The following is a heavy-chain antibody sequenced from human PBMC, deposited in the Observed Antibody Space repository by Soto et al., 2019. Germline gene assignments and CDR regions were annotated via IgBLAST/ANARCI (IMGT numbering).Heavy chain of an antibody. V-gene: IGHV4-59*12. CDR2: IYHSGST. Sequence: SETLSLTCTVSGGSISSNYWTWIRQPPGKGLEWIGYIYHSGSTYYNPSLKSRVTISVDRSKNQFSLKLSSVTAADTAVYYCARGRGNGYNYDAFDIWGQGTMVTVPS. CDR1: GGSISSNY. D-gene: IGHD5-12*01. J-gene: IGHJ3*02. CDR3: ARGRGNGYNYDAFDI.